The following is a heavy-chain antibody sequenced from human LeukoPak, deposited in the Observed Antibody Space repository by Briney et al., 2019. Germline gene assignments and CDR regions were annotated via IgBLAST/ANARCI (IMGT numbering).Heavy chain of an antibody. CDR2: INHSGST. V-gene: IGHV4-34*01. D-gene: IGHD3-10*01. Sequence: SETLSLTCAVSGGSFSGYYWSWIRQPPGKGLGWIGEINHSGSTNYNPSLTSRVTISVDTSTNQISLTLSAVAVADTAVQYCVSRPDFGSGSYYCYWGQGTLVTVSS. CDR3: VSRPDFGSGSYYCY. CDR1: GGSFSGYY. J-gene: IGHJ4*02.